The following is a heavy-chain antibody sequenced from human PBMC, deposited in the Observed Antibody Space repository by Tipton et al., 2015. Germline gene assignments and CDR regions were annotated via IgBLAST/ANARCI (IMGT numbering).Heavy chain of an antibody. CDR3: AKEGSGGSYYRFDY. V-gene: IGHV3-23*01. J-gene: IGHJ4*02. CDR1: GFTFRGFG. CDR2: ITGSGGST. Sequence: SLRLSCAASGFTFRGFGMHWVRQAPGKGLEWVSTITGSGGSTYYGDSVRGRFTISRDNSKNTLYLQMNSLRAEDTAVYYCAKEGSGGSYYRFDYWGQGTLVTVSS. D-gene: IGHD1-26*01.